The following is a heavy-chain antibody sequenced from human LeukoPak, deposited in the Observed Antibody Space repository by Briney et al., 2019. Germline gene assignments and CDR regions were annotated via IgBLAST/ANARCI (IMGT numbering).Heavy chain of an antibody. CDR3: ARESSSTSLPRLPLYIDFWSGSCQRVY. CDR2: INPNSGGT. V-gene: IGHV1-2*02. D-gene: IGHD3-3*01. Sequence: ASVKVSCKASGYTFTVYYIHWARQAPGQGREWMGWINPNSGGTNYAQKFQGRVTMTRDTSISTASMELSRLRSDDTAVYYCARESSSTSLPRLPLYIDFWSGSCQRVYWGQGTLVTVSS. CDR1: GYTFTVYY. J-gene: IGHJ4*02.